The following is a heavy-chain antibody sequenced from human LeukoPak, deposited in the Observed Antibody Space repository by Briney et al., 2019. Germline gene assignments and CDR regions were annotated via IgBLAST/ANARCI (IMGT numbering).Heavy chain of an antibody. Sequence: PGGSLRLSCAASGFTFDDYAMHWVRQAPGKGLEWVSSISSRSSYIYYADSVKGRFTISRDDAKNSVYLQMNSLRAEDTALYYCAKDISACGGKCCSASFDCWGQGTLVTVSS. CDR1: GFTFDDYA. J-gene: IGHJ4*02. CDR2: ISSRSSYI. D-gene: IGHD2-15*01. CDR3: AKDISACGGKCCSASFDC. V-gene: IGHV3-21*06.